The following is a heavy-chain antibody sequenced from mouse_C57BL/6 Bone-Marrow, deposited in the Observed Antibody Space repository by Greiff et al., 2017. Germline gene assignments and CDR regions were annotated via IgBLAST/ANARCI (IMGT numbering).Heavy chain of an antibody. CDR1: GYTFTSYW. CDR2: IDPSDSYT. CDR3: AFSTVPLGY. Sequence: QVQLQQPGAELVRPGTSVKLSCKASGYTFTSYWMHWVKQRPGQGLEWIGVIDPSDSYTNYNQQFKGKATLTVDTSSSTSYILLSSLTSEDSAVYYCAFSTVPLGYWGQGTTLTVSA. J-gene: IGHJ2*01. D-gene: IGHD1-1*01. V-gene: IGHV1-59*01.